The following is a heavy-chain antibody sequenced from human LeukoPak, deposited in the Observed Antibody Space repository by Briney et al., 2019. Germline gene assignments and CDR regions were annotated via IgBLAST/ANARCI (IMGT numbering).Heavy chain of an antibody. CDR3: ARVFRSNMIVVIGMDV. Sequence: GGSLRLSCVASGFTFSSYGMHWVRQAPGKGLEWAAVIWYDGSNKYYADSVKGRFTISRDNSKNTLYLQMNSLRAEDTAVYYCARVFRSNMIVVIGMDVWGQGTTVTVSS. CDR1: GFTFSSYG. J-gene: IGHJ6*02. V-gene: IGHV3-33*01. D-gene: IGHD3-22*01. CDR2: IWYDGSNK.